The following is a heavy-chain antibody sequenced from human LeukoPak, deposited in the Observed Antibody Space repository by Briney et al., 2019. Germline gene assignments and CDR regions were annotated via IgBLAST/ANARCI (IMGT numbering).Heavy chain of an antibody. CDR3: AKDVLRFLEWSLEGFDI. V-gene: IGHV3-23*01. J-gene: IGHJ3*02. CDR2: ISGGGHTT. Sequence: PGGSLRLSCAVSGLTFSNYAMSWVRQAPGKGLEWVSGISGGGHTTHYADSVKGRFTISRDNSKNTLYLQMNSLRGEDTAVYYCAKDVLRFLEWSLEGFDIWGQGTMVTVSS. D-gene: IGHD3-3*01. CDR1: GLTFSNYA.